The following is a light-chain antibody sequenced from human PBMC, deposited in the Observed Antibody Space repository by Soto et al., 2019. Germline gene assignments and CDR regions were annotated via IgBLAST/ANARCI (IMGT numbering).Light chain of an antibody. V-gene: IGKV3-20*01. Sequence: EIVFTQSPGTLSVSSGESATLSCRACQSVTSNYVAWYQHQPGLPPRLLILGASNRATGIPDRFSGGVSGTDFTLTISRLEPEDFALYICQQYGSSPYTFGLGTKGDIK. J-gene: IGKJ2*01. CDR2: GAS. CDR3: QQYGSSPYT. CDR1: QSVTSNY.